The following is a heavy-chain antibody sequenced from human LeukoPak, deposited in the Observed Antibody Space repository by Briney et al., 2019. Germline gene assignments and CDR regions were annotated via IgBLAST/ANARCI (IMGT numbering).Heavy chain of an antibody. V-gene: IGHV4-59*08. D-gene: IGHD3-10*01. Sequence: PSETLSLTCTVSGGSISSYYWSWIRQPPGKGLEWIGYIYYSGSTNYNPSLKSRVTISVDTSKNQFSLKLSSVTAADTAVYYCARQPTMVRDYYYYGMDVWGQGTTVTVSS. CDR3: ARQPTMVRDYYYYGMDV. CDR1: GGSISSYY. J-gene: IGHJ6*02. CDR2: IYYSGST.